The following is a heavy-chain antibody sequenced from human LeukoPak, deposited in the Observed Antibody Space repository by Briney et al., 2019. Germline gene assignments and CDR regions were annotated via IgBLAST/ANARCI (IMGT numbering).Heavy chain of an antibody. CDR2: INPNSGGT. Sequence: ASVKVSCKASGYTFTDYYIHWVRQAPGQGLEWMGWINPNSGGTNYAQKFQGRVSMTRDTSISTAYMELSRLRSDDTAVYYCARVLNLHSKNYFDYWGQGTLVTVSS. D-gene: IGHD2/OR15-2a*01. CDR1: GYTFTDYY. CDR3: ARVLNLHSKNYFDY. V-gene: IGHV1-2*02. J-gene: IGHJ4*02.